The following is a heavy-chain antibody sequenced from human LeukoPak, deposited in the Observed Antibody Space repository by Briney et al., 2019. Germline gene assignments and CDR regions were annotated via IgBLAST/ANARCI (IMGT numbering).Heavy chain of an antibody. J-gene: IGHJ5*02. CDR2: INHSGST. Sequence: SETLSLTCAVYGGSFSGYYWSWIRQPPGKGLEWIGEINHSGSTNYNPSLKSRVTISVDTSKNQFSLKLSSVTAADTAVYYCAGGTTVTTSCRFDPWGQGTLVTVSS. CDR3: AGGTTVTTSCRFDP. V-gene: IGHV4-34*01. CDR1: GGSFSGYY. D-gene: IGHD4-17*01.